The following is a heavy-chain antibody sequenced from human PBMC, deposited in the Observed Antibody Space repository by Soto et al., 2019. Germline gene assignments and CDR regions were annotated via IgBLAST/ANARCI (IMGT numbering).Heavy chain of an antibody. CDR1: GYTFTGHY. CDR2: IGPESGAT. V-gene: IGHV1-2*02. CDR3: GRGRSGQIVVFY. J-gene: IGHJ4*02. Sequence: GASVKVSCKASGYTFTGHYIHWVRQAPEQGPEWMGEIGPESGATRYAEKFQGRVTMTLDTSITTVYMELKNLGPDDTAVYYCGRGRSGQIVVFYWGQGTPVTVSS. D-gene: IGHD1-26*01.